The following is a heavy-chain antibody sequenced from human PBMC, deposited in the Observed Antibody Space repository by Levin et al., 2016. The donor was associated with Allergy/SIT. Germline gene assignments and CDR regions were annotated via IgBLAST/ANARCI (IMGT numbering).Heavy chain of an antibody. CDR2: ISSSTSTI. CDR1: GFTLTTFS. V-gene: IGHV3-48*01. D-gene: IGHD6-6*01. CDR3: ARVSMAARVFDY. Sequence: GGSLRLSCAASGFTLTTFSMNWVRQAPGKGLEWVSYISSSTSTIYYADSVKGRFTISRDNAKNSVYLQMNSLRAEDTAVYYCARVSMAARVFDYWGQGTVVTVSS. J-gene: IGHJ4*02.